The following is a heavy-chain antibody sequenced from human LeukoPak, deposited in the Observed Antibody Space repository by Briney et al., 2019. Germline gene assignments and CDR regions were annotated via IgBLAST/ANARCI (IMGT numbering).Heavy chain of an antibody. CDR2: IYYSGST. V-gene: IGHV4-59*01. Sequence: SETLSLTCTVSGGSISSYYWTWIRQPPGRGLEWIGYIYYSGSTNYNPSLKSRVTISVNTSNNQFSLKLSSVTAADTAVYYCARGPPGGQFDPWGQGTLVTVSS. CDR1: GGSISSYY. D-gene: IGHD3-10*01. CDR3: ARGPPGGQFDP. J-gene: IGHJ5*02.